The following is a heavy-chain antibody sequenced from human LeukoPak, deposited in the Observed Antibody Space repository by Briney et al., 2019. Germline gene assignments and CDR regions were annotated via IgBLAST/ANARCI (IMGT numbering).Heavy chain of an antibody. CDR1: GGSISSYY. Sequence: SETLSLTCTVSGGSISSYYWSWIRQPAGKGLEWIGRIYTSGSTNYNPSLKSRVTMSVDTSKNQFSLKLSSVTAADTAVYYCERVLQTEWEPDAFDIWGQGTMVTVSS. J-gene: IGHJ3*02. CDR3: ERVLQTEWEPDAFDI. V-gene: IGHV4-4*07. CDR2: IYTSGST. D-gene: IGHD1-26*01.